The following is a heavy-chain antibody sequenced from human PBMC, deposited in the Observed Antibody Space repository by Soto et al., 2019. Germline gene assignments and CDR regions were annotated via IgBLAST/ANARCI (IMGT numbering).Heavy chain of an antibody. Sequence: ASVKVSCKVSGYTLTELSMHWVRQAPGKGLEWMGGFDPEDGETIYAQKFQGRVTMTEDTSTDTAYMELSSLRSEDTAVYYCATDTGGYGDYPLGTWGQGTLVTVSS. J-gene: IGHJ4*02. CDR1: GYTLTELS. V-gene: IGHV1-24*01. CDR2: FDPEDGET. CDR3: ATDTGGYGDYPLGT. D-gene: IGHD4-17*01.